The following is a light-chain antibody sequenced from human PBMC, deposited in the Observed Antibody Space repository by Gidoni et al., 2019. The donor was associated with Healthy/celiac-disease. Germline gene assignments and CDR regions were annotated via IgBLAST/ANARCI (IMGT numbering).Light chain of an antibody. CDR3: QVWDSSSDPVV. CDR2: YDS. Sequence: SYLLTQPPSVSFAPGTKARITCVGNNIGSKSVHGYQQKPGQAPVLVIYYDSDRPSGIPERFSGSNSGNTATLTISRVEAGDEADYYCQVWDSSSDPVVFGGGTKLTVL. V-gene: IGLV3-21*04. J-gene: IGLJ2*01. CDR1: NIGSKS.